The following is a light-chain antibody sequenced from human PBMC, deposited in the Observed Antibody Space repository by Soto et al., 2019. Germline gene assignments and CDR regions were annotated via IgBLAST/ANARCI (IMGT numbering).Light chain of an antibody. V-gene: IGKV3-20*01. CDR3: QQYGSSVFT. J-gene: IGKJ3*01. CDR2: GAT. CDR1: QSVDSNY. Sequence: EIVLTQSPGTLSLSPGERATLSCRASQSVDSNYLAWYQQRPGQAPRLLIYGATSRATGIPDRFSGSGSGTGFTLTISRLEPEDFAVYYCQQYGSSVFTFGPGTKVDIK.